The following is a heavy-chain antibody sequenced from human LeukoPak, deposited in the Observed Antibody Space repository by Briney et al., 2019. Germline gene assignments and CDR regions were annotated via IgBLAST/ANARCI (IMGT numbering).Heavy chain of an antibody. CDR1: GGPISSHY. CDR2: IYYSGST. Sequence: SETLSLTCTVSGGPISSHYWSWIRQPPGKGLEWIGYIYYSGSTNYNPSLKSRVTISVDTSKNQFSLKLSSVTAADTAVYYCAREIAARRVFDYWGQGTLVTVSS. J-gene: IGHJ4*02. V-gene: IGHV4-59*11. D-gene: IGHD6-6*01. CDR3: AREIAARRVFDY.